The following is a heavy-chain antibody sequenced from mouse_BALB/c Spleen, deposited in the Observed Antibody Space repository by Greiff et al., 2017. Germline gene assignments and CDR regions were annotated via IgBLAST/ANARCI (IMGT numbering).Heavy chain of an antibody. Sequence: EVKLVESGGDLVKPGGSLKLSCAASGFTFSSYGMSWVRQTPDKRLEWVATISSGGSYTYYPDSVKGRFTISRDNAKNTLYLQMSSLKSEDTAMYYCARTGIFDYWGQGTTLTVSS. CDR1: GFTFSSYG. V-gene: IGHV5-6*01. CDR2: ISSGGSYT. J-gene: IGHJ2*01. CDR3: ARTGIFDY. D-gene: IGHD4-1*01.